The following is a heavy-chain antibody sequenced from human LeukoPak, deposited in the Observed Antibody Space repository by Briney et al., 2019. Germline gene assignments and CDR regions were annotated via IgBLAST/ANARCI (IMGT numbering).Heavy chain of an antibody. CDR3: ARVYGSGSFYPY. D-gene: IGHD3-10*01. J-gene: IGHJ4*02. CDR1: GYTFTDYY. Sequence: VASVTVSCKASGYTFTDYYMHWVRQAPGQGLEWVGWINPNGGGTVYAQKFQGRVTMTRDTSISTAYMELSRLISDDTAVYYCARVYGSGSFYPYWGQGTLVTVSS. V-gene: IGHV1-2*02. CDR2: INPNGGGT.